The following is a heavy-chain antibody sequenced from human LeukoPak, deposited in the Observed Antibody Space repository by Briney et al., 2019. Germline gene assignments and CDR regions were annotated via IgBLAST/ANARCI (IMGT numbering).Heavy chain of an antibody. Sequence: GRSLRLSCAASGFTFSSYGMHWVRQAPGKGLEWVAVISYDGSNKYYADSVKGRFTISRDNSKNTLYLQMNSLRAEDTAVYYCAKSPWGGSDAPDYWGQGTLVTVSS. CDR3: AKSPWGGSDAPDY. V-gene: IGHV3-30*18. CDR2: ISYDGSNK. J-gene: IGHJ4*02. CDR1: GFTFSSYG. D-gene: IGHD2-15*01.